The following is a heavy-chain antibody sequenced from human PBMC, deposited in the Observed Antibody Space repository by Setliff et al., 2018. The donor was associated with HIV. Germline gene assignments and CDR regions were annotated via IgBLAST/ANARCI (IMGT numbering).Heavy chain of an antibody. CDR3: AREADGIDY. V-gene: IGHV4-39*02. CDR1: GDSITRSTYY. CDR2: IHYTGNT. J-gene: IGHJ4*02. Sequence: SETLSLTCTVSGDSITRSTYYWGWIRQPPGKGLQWIGSIHYTGNTYSNPSLKSRVTISVDASKNQISLKLTSVTAADTAIYFCAREADGIDYWGQGSQVTVSS. D-gene: IGHD2-15*01.